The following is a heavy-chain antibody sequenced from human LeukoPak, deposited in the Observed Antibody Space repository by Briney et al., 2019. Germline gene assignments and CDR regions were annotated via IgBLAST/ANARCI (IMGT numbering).Heavy chain of an antibody. CDR3: ARAIASSGSRLFDY. CDR2: IYYSGST. CDR1: GGSISSGDYY. D-gene: IGHD3-10*01. J-gene: IGHJ4*02. V-gene: IGHV4-30-4*01. Sequence: SETLSLTCTVSGGSISSGDYYWSWIRQHPGKGLEWIGYIYYSGSTYYTPSLKSRVTISLDTSKNQFSLRLSSVTAADTAVYYCARAIASSGSRLFDYWGQGTLVTVSS.